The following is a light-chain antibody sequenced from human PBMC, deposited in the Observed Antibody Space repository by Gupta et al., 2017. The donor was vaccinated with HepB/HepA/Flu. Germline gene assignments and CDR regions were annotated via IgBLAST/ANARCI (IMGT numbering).Light chain of an antibody. CDR3: LLYYTGVGV. CDR2: DTT. V-gene: IGLV7-46*01. Sequence: QAVVTQEPSLTVSPGGTVTLTCGSSTGAVTSGHYPYWFQQKPGQAPRTRIYDTTNKHSWTPARFSGSLLGGKAALTLSGAQPEEESDDFCLLYYTGVGVFGGGTKLTVL. CDR1: TGAVTSGHY. J-gene: IGLJ3*02.